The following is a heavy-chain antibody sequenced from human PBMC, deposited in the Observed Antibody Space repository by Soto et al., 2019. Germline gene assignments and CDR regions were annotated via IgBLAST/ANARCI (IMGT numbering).Heavy chain of an antibody. CDR3: ARRIAVAGSGAHFDY. D-gene: IGHD6-19*01. V-gene: IGHV1-69*13. J-gene: IGHJ4*02. CDR1: GGTFSSYA. CDR2: IIPIFGTA. Sequence: SVKVSFKASGGTFSSYAISWLRQAPGQGLEWMGGIIPIFGTANYAQKFQGRVTITADESTSTAYMELSSLRSEDTAVYYCARRIAVAGSGAHFDYWGQGTLVTVSS.